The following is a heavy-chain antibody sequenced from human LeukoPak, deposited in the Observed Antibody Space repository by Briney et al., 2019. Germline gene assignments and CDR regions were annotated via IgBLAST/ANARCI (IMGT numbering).Heavy chain of an antibody. CDR2: IYYSGST. J-gene: IGHJ4*02. CDR3: ARDSSGWYGGSDY. V-gene: IGHV4-59*01. CDR1: GGSTSSYY. Sequence: PSETLSLTCTVSGGSTSSYYWSWIRQLPGKGLEWIGYIYYSGSTNYNPSLKSRVTISVDTSKNQFSLKLSSVTAADTAVYYCARDSSGWYGGSDYWGQGTLVTVSS. D-gene: IGHD6-19*01.